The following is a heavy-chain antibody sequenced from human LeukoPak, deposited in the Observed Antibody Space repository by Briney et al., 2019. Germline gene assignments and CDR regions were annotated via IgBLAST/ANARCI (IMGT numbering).Heavy chain of an antibody. CDR3: ARGYDYGDFGDAFDI. CDR2: INPNSGGT. J-gene: IGHJ3*02. V-gene: IGHV1-2*02. Sequence: ASVKVSCKASGYTFTGYYMHWVRQAPGQGLEWMGWINPNSGGTNYAQKFQGRVTMTRDTSISTAYMELSRLRSDDTAVYYCARGYDYGDFGDAFDIWGQGTVVTVSS. CDR1: GYTFTGYY. D-gene: IGHD4-17*01.